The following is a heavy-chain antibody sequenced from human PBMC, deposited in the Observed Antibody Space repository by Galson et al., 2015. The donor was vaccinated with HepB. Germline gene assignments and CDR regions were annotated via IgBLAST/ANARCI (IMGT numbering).Heavy chain of an antibody. Sequence: SLRLSCAASGFTFSSYAMSWVRQAPGKGLEWVSAISGSGGSTYYADSVKGRFTISRDNSKNTLYLQMNSLRAEDTAVYYCAKGESPIAARLLYFDLWGRGTLVTVSS. CDR1: GFTFSSYA. CDR3: AKGESPIAARLLYFDL. D-gene: IGHD6-6*01. CDR2: ISGSGGST. J-gene: IGHJ2*01. V-gene: IGHV3-23*01.